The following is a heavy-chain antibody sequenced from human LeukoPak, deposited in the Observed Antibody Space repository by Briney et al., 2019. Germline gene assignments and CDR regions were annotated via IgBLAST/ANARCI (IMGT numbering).Heavy chain of an antibody. Sequence: GGSLRLSCAASGFTFSSYEMNWVRQAPGKGLEWVSYISSSGTSIHYADSVKGRFTMSRDTAKNSLYLQMNSLRAEDTAVYYCARDHVVRGVYFDYWGQGTLVTVSS. CDR3: ARDHVVRGVYFDY. D-gene: IGHD3-10*01. CDR2: ISSSGTSI. V-gene: IGHV3-48*03. J-gene: IGHJ4*02. CDR1: GFTFSSYE.